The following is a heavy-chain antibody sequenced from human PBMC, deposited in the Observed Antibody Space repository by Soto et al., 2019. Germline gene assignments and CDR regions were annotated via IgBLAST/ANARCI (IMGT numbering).Heavy chain of an antibody. CDR3: ARLRRGSNWYLDY. CDR1: GFTFGDYY. CDR2: ISTRGSTT. J-gene: IGHJ4*02. Sequence: SLRLSCAASGFTFGDYYMSWIRQAPGKGLEWVAYISTRGSTTHYADSMKGRFTISRDNAKNSLYLQTTSPRAEDTAVYYCARLRRGSNWYLDYWGQGTLVTVSS. D-gene: IGHD6-13*01. V-gene: IGHV3-11*01.